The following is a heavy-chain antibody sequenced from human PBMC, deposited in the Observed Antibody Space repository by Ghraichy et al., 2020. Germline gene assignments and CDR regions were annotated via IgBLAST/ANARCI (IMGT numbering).Heavy chain of an antibody. V-gene: IGHV3-30*02. J-gene: IGHJ5*02. CDR3: AKDLGYSSSFGS. Sequence: GGSLRLSCAASGFTFSSYGMHWVRQAPGKGLEWVAFIRYDGSNKYYADSVKGRFTISRDNSKNTLYLQMNSLRAEDTAVYYCAKDLGYSSSFGSWGQGTLVTVSS. CDR1: GFTFSSYG. D-gene: IGHD6-13*01. CDR2: IRYDGSNK.